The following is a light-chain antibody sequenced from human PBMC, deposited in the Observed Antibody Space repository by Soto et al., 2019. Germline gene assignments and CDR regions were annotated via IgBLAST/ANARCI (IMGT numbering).Light chain of an antibody. J-gene: IGKJ4*01. Sequence: EIALTQSPGTLSASPGERATLSCRASQIVGRKDLGWYQQKPGQAPRLLIYGASIRTTGIPDRFSGSESGTDFTITSSRLEPEDVAVYYRHQYASSPLTFGGGHKVEIK. CDR2: GAS. CDR3: HQYASSPLT. CDR1: QIVGRKD. V-gene: IGKV3-20*01.